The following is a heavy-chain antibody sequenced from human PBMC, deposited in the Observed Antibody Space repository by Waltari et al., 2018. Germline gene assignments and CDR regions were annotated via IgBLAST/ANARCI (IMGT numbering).Heavy chain of an antibody. Sequence: QLLESGGDLVQPGGSLGLSCSDSGLTFSTFAMSWVRQAPGKGLQCVSGISNSGRDTYYADSVKGRFTISRDNSKKTLYLQMKSLRVEDTAVYYCAKDHGIAYWGRGTLVSVSA. CDR1: GLTFSTFA. CDR2: ISNSGRDT. D-gene: IGHD2-21*01. V-gene: IGHV3-23*01. J-gene: IGHJ4*02. CDR3: AKDHGIAY.